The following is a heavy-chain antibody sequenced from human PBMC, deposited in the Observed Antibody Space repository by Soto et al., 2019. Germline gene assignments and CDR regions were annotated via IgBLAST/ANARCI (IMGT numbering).Heavy chain of an antibody. V-gene: IGHV3-7*01. CDR2: IRQDGGAK. CDR3: ASRWGCGRGSCIDFDP. J-gene: IGHJ5*02. CDR1: GFTFRNHW. D-gene: IGHD2-15*01. Sequence: EMQLVESGGGLGQPGGSLRLSCAASGFTFRNHWMTWVRQAPGKGLQWVANIRQDGGAKYYLDSVKGQFTVSRDNANNKLNLQMNILRTEDTAVYYGASRWGCGRGSCIDFDPWGQGTLVTVSS.